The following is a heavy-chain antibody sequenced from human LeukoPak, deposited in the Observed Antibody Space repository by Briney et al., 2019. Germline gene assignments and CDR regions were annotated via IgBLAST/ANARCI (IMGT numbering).Heavy chain of an antibody. CDR2: IYYSGST. J-gene: IGHJ4*02. CDR3: ATLNAGIFDY. V-gene: IGHV4-30-4*01. CDR1: GGSISSGDYY. Sequence: SETLSLTCTVSGGSISSGDYYWSWIRQPPGKGLEWIGYIYYSGSTYYNPSLKSRVTISVDKSKNQLSLKLSSVTAADTAVYYCATLNAGIFDYWGQGTLVTVSS.